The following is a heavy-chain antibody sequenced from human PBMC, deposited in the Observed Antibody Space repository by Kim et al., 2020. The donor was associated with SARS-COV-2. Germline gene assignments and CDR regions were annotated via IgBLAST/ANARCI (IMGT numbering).Heavy chain of an antibody. V-gene: IGHV3-23*01. CDR1: GFTFSSYA. D-gene: IGHD3-3*01. Sequence: GGSLRLSCAASGFTFSSYAMSWVRQAPGKGLEWVSAISGSGGSTYYADSVKGRFTISRDNSKNTLYLQMNSLRAEDTAVYYCAGIDAYPGGGTTIFGVVIESAYWGQGTLVTVSS. CDR2: ISGSGGST. CDR3: AGIDAYPGGGTTIFGVVIESAY. J-gene: IGHJ4*02.